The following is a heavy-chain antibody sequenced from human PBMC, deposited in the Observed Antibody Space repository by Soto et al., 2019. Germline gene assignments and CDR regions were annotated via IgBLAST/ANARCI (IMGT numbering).Heavy chain of an antibody. Sequence: QVHLVQSGAEVKKHGASVKVSCKGSGYAFTTYGITWVRQAPGQGLEWMGWISAHNGNTNYAQKLQGRVTVTRDTSTSTAYKELRSLRSDYTALYYCARGRYGDYWGQGELVTVSS. CDR1: GYAFTTYG. V-gene: IGHV1-18*01. J-gene: IGHJ4*02. CDR3: ARGRYGDY. CDR2: ISAHNGNT. D-gene: IGHD1-1*01.